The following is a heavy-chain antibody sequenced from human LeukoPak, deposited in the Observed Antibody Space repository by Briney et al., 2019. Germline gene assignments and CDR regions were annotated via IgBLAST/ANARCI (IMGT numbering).Heavy chain of an antibody. Sequence: PGGSLRLSCAASGFSFSTYGMSWVRQAPGKGLERVSAITSSGGSTYYADSVKGRFTISRDSSKHTMYLQMNSLRAEDTAVYYCAKDDLYGKFDYWGQGTLATVSS. CDR3: AKDDLYGKFDY. CDR2: ITSSGGST. J-gene: IGHJ4*02. D-gene: IGHD4-17*01. CDR1: GFSFSTYG. V-gene: IGHV3-23*01.